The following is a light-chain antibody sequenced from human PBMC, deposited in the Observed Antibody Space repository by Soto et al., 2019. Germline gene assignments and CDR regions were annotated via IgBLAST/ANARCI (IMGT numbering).Light chain of an antibody. CDR1: QTVTNN. CDR2: AAS. CDR3: QQYGSTPIT. Sequence: NVLTQSPGTLSLSPGERATLSCRASQTVTNNLAWYQQKPGQAPRLLIYAASIRATGIPDRFSGSGSGTDFTLTISRLEPEDFAVYYCQQYGSTPITFGQGTRLEIK. J-gene: IGKJ5*01. V-gene: IGKV3-20*01.